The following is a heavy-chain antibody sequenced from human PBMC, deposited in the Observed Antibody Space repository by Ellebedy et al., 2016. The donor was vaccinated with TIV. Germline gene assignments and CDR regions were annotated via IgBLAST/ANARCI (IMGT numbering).Heavy chain of an antibody. J-gene: IGHJ4*02. Sequence: GESLKISCSASGFSFSSYAMYWIRQAPGKGLEYVSAISSGGGSPFHADSVQGRFTISRDNSKSTLYLQMSSLRPEDTAVYYCVKWGYKYGFGDYWGQGTLVTVSS. CDR3: VKWGYKYGFGDY. CDR2: ISSGGGSP. V-gene: IGHV3-64D*09. D-gene: IGHD5-18*01. CDR1: GFSFSSYA.